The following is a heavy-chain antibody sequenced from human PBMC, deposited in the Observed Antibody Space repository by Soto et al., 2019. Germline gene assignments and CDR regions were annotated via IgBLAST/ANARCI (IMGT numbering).Heavy chain of an antibody. CDR1: GGSVSSGRYY. CDR2: IYYSGST. J-gene: IGHJ4*02. Sequence: LSLTCTVSGGSVSSGRYYWSWIRQPPGKGLEWIGYIYYSGSTNYNPSLKSRVTISVGTSKNQFSLKLSSVTAADTAVYYCARLKYIVVVTATYGEFDYWRQGTLVTVSS. V-gene: IGHV4-61*01. D-gene: IGHD2-21*02. CDR3: ARLKYIVVVTATYGEFDY.